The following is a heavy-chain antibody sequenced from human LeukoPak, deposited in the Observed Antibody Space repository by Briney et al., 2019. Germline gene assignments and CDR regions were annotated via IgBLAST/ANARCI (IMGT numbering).Heavy chain of an antibody. CDR3: AREKLRYFDWPRGGWFDP. J-gene: IGHJ5*02. V-gene: IGHV4-59*01. Sequence: SETLSLTCTVSGGSISSYYWSWIRQPPGKGLEWIGYLHYSGVTNYNPSLKSRVTMSADTSRNQFSLKLTSVTAADTAVYYCAREKLRYFDWPRGGWFDPWGQGTLVTVSS. D-gene: IGHD3-9*01. CDR1: GGSISSYY. CDR2: LHYSGVT.